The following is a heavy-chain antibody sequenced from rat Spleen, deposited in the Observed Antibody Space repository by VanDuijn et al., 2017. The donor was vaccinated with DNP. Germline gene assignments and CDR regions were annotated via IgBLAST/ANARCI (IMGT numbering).Heavy chain of an antibody. CDR2: ITYSGST. CDR1: GYTITSGYD. CDR3: ARWPGYNPPYAMDD. J-gene: IGHJ4*01. V-gene: IGHV3-4*01. Sequence: EIQLQESGPGLVKPSQSLSLTCSVTGYTITSGYDWNWIRKFPGNKMEWMGYITYSGSTNYNPSFRSRISITRDTSKNHFFLQFNSINAEDTATYYCARWPGYNPPYAMDDWGQGTSVTVSS. D-gene: IGHD1-4*01.